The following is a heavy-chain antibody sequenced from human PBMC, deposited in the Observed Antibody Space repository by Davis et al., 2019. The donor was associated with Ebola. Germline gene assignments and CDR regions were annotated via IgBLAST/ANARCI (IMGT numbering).Heavy chain of an antibody. V-gene: IGHV3-21*01. CDR2: ISSSSSYI. Sequence: GGSLRLSCAASGFTFSSYSMNWVRQAPGKGLEWVSSISSSSSYIYYADSVKGRFTISRDNAKNSLYLQMNSLRAEDTAVYYCARDIDDYIWGSYRTYFDYWGQGTLVTVSS. D-gene: IGHD3-16*02. CDR3: ARDIDDYIWGSYRTYFDY. CDR1: GFTFSSYS. J-gene: IGHJ4*02.